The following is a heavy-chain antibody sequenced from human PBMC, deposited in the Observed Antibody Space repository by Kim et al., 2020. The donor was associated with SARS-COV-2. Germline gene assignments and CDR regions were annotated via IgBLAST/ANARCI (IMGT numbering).Heavy chain of an antibody. V-gene: IGHV3-48*02. J-gene: IGHJ3*02. D-gene: IGHD3-22*01. Sequence: GGSLRLSCAASGFTFSSYSMNWVRQAPGKGLEWVSYISSSSSTIYYADSVKGRFTISRDNAKNSLYLQMNSLRDEDTAVYYCATFRIVVVSKVPFDIWGQGTMVTVSS. CDR3: ATFRIVVVSKVPFDI. CDR1: GFTFSSYS. CDR2: ISSSSSTI.